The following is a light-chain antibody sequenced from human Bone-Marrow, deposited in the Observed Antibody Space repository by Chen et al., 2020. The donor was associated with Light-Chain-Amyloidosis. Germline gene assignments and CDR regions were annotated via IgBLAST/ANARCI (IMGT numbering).Light chain of an antibody. CDR1: ESVSSNY. Sequence: EIVLTQSPATLSLSPGERATLSCGASESVSSNYVAWYQVRPGLAPRLVIYDASRRATGIPDRFSGSGSGTDFTLAIRRLEPEDSAIYYGQQYGSSPFTFGPGAKVDL. J-gene: IGKJ3*01. CDR2: DAS. CDR3: QQYGSSPFT. V-gene: IGKV3D-20*01.